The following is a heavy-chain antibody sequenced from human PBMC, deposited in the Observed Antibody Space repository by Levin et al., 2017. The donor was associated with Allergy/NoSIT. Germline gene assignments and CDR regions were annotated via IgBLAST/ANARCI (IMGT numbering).Heavy chain of an antibody. J-gene: IGHJ6*02. D-gene: IGHD3-3*01. V-gene: IGHV1-18*01. CDR2: ISAYNGNT. CDR1: GYTFTSYG. CDR3: ARDRDFWSGYWVSQSYYYYYGMDV. Sequence: GASVKVSCKASGYTFTSYGISWVRQAPGQGLEWMGWISAYNGNTNYAQKLQGRVTMTTDTSTSTAYMELRSLRSDDTAVYYCARDRDFWSGYWVSQSYYYYYGMDVWGQGTTVTVSS.